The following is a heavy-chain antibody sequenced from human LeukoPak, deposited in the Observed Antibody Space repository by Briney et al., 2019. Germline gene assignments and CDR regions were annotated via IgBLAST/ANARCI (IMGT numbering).Heavy chain of an antibody. CDR3: ARTGYSSSYRFTGDY. V-gene: IGHV1-2*02. CDR1: GYTFTGYY. Sequence: ASVKVSGKASGYTFTGYYMHWVRQAPGQGLEWMGWINPNSGGTKYAQKFQGRVTMTRDTSISTAYMELSRLRSDDTAVYYCARTGYSSSYRFTGDYWGQGTLVTVSS. J-gene: IGHJ4*02. CDR2: INPNSGGT. D-gene: IGHD6-13*01.